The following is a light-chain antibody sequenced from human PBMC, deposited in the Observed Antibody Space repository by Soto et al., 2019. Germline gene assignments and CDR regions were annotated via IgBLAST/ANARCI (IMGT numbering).Light chain of an antibody. Sequence: DIQMTQSPPTLSAYVGDRVTITCRASQSISSWLAWYQQKPGKAPKLLIYKASSLESGVPSRFSGSGSGTEFTLTISSLQPDDFATYYCQQYNSYPWTFGQGTRVDI. J-gene: IGKJ1*01. V-gene: IGKV1-5*03. CDR2: KAS. CDR3: QQYNSYPWT. CDR1: QSISSW.